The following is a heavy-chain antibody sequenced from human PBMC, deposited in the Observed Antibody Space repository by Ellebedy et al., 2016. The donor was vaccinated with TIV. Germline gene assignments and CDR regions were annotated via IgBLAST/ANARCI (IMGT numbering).Heavy chain of an antibody. J-gene: IGHJ4*02. CDR3: ASGTLSTKIDY. D-gene: IGHD1-1*01. Sequence: MPSETLSLTCTVAGGSIRSGDNCWSWVRQLPGKGLAWIGVVFYSVNINYNPSLHSRASISIDTSINQFSLKLNSVTAADTAVYYCASGTLSTKIDYWGQGTLVTVSS. CDR2: VFYSVNI. V-gene: IGHV4-31*03. CDR1: GGSIRSGDNC.